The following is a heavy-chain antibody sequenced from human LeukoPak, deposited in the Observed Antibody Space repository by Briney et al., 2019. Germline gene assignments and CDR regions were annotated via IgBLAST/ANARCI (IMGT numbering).Heavy chain of an antibody. V-gene: IGHV3-7*05. CDR3: ARDGSPFDS. CDR1: GFTFSGYV. J-gene: IGHJ4*02. CDR2: IKQDGSEK. Sequence: GGSLRLSCAVSGFTFSGYVMSWVRQAPGKGLEWVAKIKQDGSEKYYVDSVKGRFTISRDNAKNSLYLQMNSLRAEDTAVYYCARDGSPFDSWGQGNPVTVSS.